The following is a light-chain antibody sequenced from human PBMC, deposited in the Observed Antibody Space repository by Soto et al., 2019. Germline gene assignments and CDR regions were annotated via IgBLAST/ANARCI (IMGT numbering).Light chain of an antibody. V-gene: IGKV1-5*03. CDR2: KAS. CDR1: QSISSW. Sequence: DIQMTQSPSTLSASVGDRVTIACRASQSISSWLAWYQQKPGKAPKLLIYKASTLESGVPSRFCGSGSRTEFTLTISSLQPDDFATYYCQQYNSYSKWTFGQGTKVEIK. CDR3: QQYNSYSKWT. J-gene: IGKJ1*01.